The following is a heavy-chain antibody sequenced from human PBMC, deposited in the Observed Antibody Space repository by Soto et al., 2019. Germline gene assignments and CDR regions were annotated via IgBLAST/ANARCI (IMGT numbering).Heavy chain of an antibody. CDR2: IGGTGGTT. Sequence: DVQLLESGGALVQPGASLRLSCATSGFAFTSYAMSWVRQAPGKGLEWVSTIGGTGGTTYYADSVKGRFTISKDDSKNTVYLQRNSLTAEDTGIYYCAKGYGDYVREVAHWGQGTLVTVSS. CDR3: AKGYGDYVREVAH. J-gene: IGHJ4*02. CDR1: GFAFTSYA. D-gene: IGHD4-17*01. V-gene: IGHV3-23*01.